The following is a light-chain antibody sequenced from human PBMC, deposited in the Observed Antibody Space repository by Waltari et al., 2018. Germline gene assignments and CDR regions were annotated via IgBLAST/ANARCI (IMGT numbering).Light chain of an antibody. CDR2: DVG. CDR3: SSQSSNNVVL. J-gene: IGLJ2*01. Sequence: QSALTQPASVSGSPGQSVTIFCTGTSNDVGGYDSVSWYQKHPGQAPRAIIYDVGDRPSGVSDRFSGSKSGNTASLTISGLQAEDEADYYCSSQSSNNVVLFGGGTKLTVL. CDR1: SNDVGGYDS. V-gene: IGLV2-14*01.